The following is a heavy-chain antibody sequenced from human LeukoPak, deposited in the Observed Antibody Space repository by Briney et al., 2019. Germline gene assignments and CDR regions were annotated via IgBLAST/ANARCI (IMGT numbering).Heavy chain of an antibody. J-gene: IGHJ5*01. Sequence: GGSLRLSCAASAFTFTSYAMSWVRQAPGKGLEWVSAISSSGVSTYYADSVKGRFTISRDSSKNTLYLQMNSLRAEDTAVYYCAKGVNPSGWYDSWGQGTLVTVSS. CDR2: ISSSGVST. D-gene: IGHD3-10*01. V-gene: IGHV3-23*01. CDR1: AFTFTSYA. CDR3: AKGVNPSGWYDS.